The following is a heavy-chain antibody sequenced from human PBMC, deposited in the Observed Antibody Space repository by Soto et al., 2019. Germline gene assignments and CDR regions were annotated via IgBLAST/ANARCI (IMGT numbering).Heavy chain of an antibody. CDR1: GESITTSNW. CDR2: IYHRGTT. D-gene: IGHD6-19*01. Sequence: PETLSLTCTGSGESITTSNWWSLCRQPPGGGLEWIGEIYHRGTTNYNPSLKSRATISLDKSKNQFSLKVKSVTAADTAMYYCTRGDAAVSGDLYWGQGSLVTV. J-gene: IGHJ4*02. CDR3: TRGDAAVSGDLY. V-gene: IGHV4-4*03.